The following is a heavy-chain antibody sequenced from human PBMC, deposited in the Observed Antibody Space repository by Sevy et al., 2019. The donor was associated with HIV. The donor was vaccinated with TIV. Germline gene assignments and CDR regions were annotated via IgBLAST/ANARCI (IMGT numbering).Heavy chain of an antibody. CDR2: IRYSSTYI. Sequence: GGSLRRSCAASGFTFSSYTMNWVRQAPGKGLEWVSSIRYSSTYIYYADSVKGRFTISRDKAKNSLYLQMNSLRAEDTAAYYCATDKGGYDPLDYWGQGTLVTASS. CDR3: ATDKGGYDPLDY. D-gene: IGHD5-12*01. J-gene: IGHJ4*02. CDR1: GFTFSSYT. V-gene: IGHV3-21*01.